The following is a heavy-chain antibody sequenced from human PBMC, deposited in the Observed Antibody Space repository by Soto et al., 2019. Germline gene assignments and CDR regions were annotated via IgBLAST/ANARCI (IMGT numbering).Heavy chain of an antibody. J-gene: IGHJ4*02. CDR3: ARISGGPIR. V-gene: IGHV4-4*07. CDR1: GGSISGFY. CDR2: IHTGETT. Sequence: SETLSLTCTVSGGSISGFYWNWFRQPAGKGLEWIGRIHTGETTNYKPSLRSRVTMSVDTSKNQFSLKLTSVTAADTAVYYCARISGGPIRWGQGTLVTVSS.